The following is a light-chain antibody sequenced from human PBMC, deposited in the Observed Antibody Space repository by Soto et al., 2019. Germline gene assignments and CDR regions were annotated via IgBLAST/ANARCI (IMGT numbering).Light chain of an antibody. Sequence: QSALTQPPSASGSPGQSVAISCTGTSSDVGGYNYVSWYQQHPGKAPKLMIYEVNKRPSGVPDPFSGSKSGNTASLTVSGLQAEYEADYYCSSYAGSSNVFGTGTKLTVL. CDR2: EVN. J-gene: IGLJ1*01. CDR1: SSDVGGYNY. CDR3: SSYAGSSNV. V-gene: IGLV2-8*01.